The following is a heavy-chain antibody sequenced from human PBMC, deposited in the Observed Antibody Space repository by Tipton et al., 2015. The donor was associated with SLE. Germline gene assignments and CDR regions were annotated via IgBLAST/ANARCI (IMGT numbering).Heavy chain of an antibody. J-gene: IGHJ4*02. CDR1: GGSISSGSYY. CDR3: ARDSGAGAVVTAFDY. D-gene: IGHD2-21*02. Sequence: TLSLTCTVSGGSISSGSYYWSWIRQPAGRGLEWIGRIYTSGSTNYSPPLKSRVTISVDTSKNQFSLKLSSVTAADTAVYYCARDSGAGAVVTAFDYWGQGTLVAVSS. V-gene: IGHV4-61*02. CDR2: IYTSGST.